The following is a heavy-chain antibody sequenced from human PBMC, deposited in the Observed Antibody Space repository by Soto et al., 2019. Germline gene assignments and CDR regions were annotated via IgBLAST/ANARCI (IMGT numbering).Heavy chain of an antibody. J-gene: IGHJ6*02. Sequence: PSETLSLTCTVSGGSMSSYYWSWIRQPPGKGLEWIGYIYYSGSTNYNPSLKSRVTISVDTSKNQFSLKLSSVTAADTAVYYCAREDDGGDRDYYGLDVWGRGTTVTVSS. V-gene: IGHV4-59*01. D-gene: IGHD2-21*02. CDR2: IYYSGST. CDR3: AREDDGGDRDYYGLDV. CDR1: GGSMSSYY.